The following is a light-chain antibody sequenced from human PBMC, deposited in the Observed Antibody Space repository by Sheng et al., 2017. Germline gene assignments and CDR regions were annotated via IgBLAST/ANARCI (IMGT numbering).Light chain of an antibody. CDR3: QQYDKWPLT. Sequence: EIEMTQSPATLSVSPGERATLSCRASQSVFSNLAWYQQKPGQAPRLLIYGASSRATGFPARLSGSGSGTEFTLTISSLQSEDFAVYYCQQYDKWPLTFGGGTKVEIK. V-gene: IGKV3-15*01. J-gene: IGKJ4*01. CDR2: GAS. CDR1: QSVFSN.